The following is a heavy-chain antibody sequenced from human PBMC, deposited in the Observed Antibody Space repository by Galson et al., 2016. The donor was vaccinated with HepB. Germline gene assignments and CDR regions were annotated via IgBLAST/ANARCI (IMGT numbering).Heavy chain of an antibody. CDR3: VRDWTIATGLDCFDP. Sequence: SVKVSCKASGYTFTSYGISWVRQAPGQGLEWIGWISGYNDDTNYAQKLQGRVTMTTDTSTSTAYMELRSLRTDDTAVFYCVRDWTIATGLDCFDPWGQGTLVTVSS. CDR2: ISGYNDDT. J-gene: IGHJ5*02. D-gene: IGHD1-1*01. V-gene: IGHV1-18*01. CDR1: GYTFTSYG.